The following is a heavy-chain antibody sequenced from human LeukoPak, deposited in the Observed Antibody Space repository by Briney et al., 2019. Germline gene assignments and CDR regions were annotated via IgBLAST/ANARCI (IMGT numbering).Heavy chain of an antibody. CDR1: GFTFSSYS. Sequence: RGSLRLSCAASGFTFSSYSMNWVRQAPGKGLEWVSSISSSSSYIYYADSVKGRFTISRDNAKNSLYLQMNSLRAEDTAVYYCARDNWNDVFDYWGQGTLVTVSS. V-gene: IGHV3-21*01. J-gene: IGHJ4*02. CDR2: ISSSSSYI. CDR3: ARDNWNDVFDY. D-gene: IGHD1-20*01.